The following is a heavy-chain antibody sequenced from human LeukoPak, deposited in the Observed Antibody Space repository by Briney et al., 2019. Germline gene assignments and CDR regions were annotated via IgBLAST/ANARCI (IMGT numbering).Heavy chain of an antibody. J-gene: IGHJ4*02. D-gene: IGHD2-2*01. CDR3: ARDGCSSTSCLFDY. CDR1: GFTFSSYS. CDR2: ISSSSSYI. V-gene: IGHV3-21*01. Sequence: PGGSLRLSCAASGFTFSSYSMNWVRQAPGKGLEWVSSISSSSSYIYYADSVKGRFTISRGNAKNSLYLQMNSLRAEDTAVYYCARDGCSSTSCLFDYWGQGTLVTVSS.